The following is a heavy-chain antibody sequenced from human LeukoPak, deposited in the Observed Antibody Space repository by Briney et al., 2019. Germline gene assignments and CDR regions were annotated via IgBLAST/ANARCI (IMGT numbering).Heavy chain of an antibody. CDR3: ATDGHYFGRGGGFDY. J-gene: IGHJ4*02. CDR2: ISSSGRTV. D-gene: IGHD3-10*01. CDR1: GFTFSDYY. V-gene: IGHV3-11*01. Sequence: GGSLRLSCAASGFTFSDYYMSWIRQAPGKGLEWVSYISSSGRTVCYADSLKGRFSISRDNAKNSLYLQMNSLRAEDTAVYYCATDGHYFGRGGGFDYWGQGTLVTVSS.